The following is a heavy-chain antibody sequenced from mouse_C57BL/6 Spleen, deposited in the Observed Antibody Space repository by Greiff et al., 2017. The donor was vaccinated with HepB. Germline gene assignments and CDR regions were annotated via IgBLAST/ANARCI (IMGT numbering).Heavy chain of an antibody. V-gene: IGHV1-22*01. CDR2: INPNNGGT. J-gene: IGHJ2*01. CDR1: GYTFTDYN. CDR3: ARGGIVTTLDY. Sequence: EVQLQQSGPELVKPGASVKMSCKASGYTFTDYNMHWVKQSHGKSLEWIGYINPNNGGTSYNEKFKGKATLTVNKSSSTAYMELRSLTSEDSAVYYCARGGIVTTLDYWGQGTTLTVSS. D-gene: IGHD2-5*01.